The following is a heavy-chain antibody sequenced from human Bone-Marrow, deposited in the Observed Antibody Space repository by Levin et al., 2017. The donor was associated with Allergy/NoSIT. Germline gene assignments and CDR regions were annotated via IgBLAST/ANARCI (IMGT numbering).Heavy chain of an antibody. D-gene: IGHD3-10*01. V-gene: IGHV3-74*01. J-gene: IGHJ4*02. CDR1: GFSFSSYW. Sequence: GGSLRLSCAASGFSFSSYWMHWVRQAPGKGLVWVSRINNDGSGTVYADSVEGRFTISRDSAKNTLYLQMNSLRAEDTAVYYCARGVRGPDYWGQGTLVTVSS. CDR3: ARGVRGPDY. CDR2: INNDGSGT.